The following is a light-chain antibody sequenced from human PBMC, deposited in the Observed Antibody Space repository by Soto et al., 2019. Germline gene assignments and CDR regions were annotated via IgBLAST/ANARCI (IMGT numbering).Light chain of an antibody. V-gene: IGLV2-23*02. CDR1: SSDVGDYNV. J-gene: IGLJ3*02. CDR2: EVS. CDR3: CSYSSSSTFLV. Sequence: QSALTQPASVSGSPGQSITISCTGTSSDVGDYNVVSWYQQHPGKAPKLVIHEVSKRPSGVSNRFSGSKSGNTASLTISGLQAEDEAEYFCCSYSSSSTFLVFGGGTQLTVL.